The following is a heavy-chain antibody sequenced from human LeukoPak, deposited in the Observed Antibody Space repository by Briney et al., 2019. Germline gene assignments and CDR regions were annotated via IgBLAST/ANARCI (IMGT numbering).Heavy chain of an antibody. CDR2: MSWNSGSI. CDR3: ARGIQLWFSDY. Sequence: GGSLRLSCAASGFTFDDYAMHWVRQAPGKGLEWVSGMSWNSGSIGYADSVKGRFTISRDNAKNSLYLQMNSLRAEDTAVYYCARGIQLWFSDYWGQGTLVTVSS. D-gene: IGHD5-18*01. J-gene: IGHJ4*02. CDR1: GFTFDDYA. V-gene: IGHV3-9*01.